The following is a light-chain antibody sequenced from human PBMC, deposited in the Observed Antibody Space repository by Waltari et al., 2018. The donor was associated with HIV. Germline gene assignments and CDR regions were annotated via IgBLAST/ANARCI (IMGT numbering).Light chain of an antibody. V-gene: IGLV2-23*02. CDR2: DVS. J-gene: IGLJ2*01. CDR1: SSDVGGYNY. CDR3: CSYAGSSTFVV. Sequence: QSALTQPASVSGSPGQSITISCTGTSSDVGGYNYVSWYQQHPGKAPKLLLYDVSKRPSGVSNRFAGSKSGNTASLTISGLQAEDEADYYCCSYAGSSTFVVFGGGTKLTVL.